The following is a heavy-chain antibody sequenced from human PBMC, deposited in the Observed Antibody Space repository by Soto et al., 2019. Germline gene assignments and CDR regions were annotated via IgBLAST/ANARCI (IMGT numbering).Heavy chain of an antibody. Sequence: QVQLMQSGAEVKKPGASVKVSCKASGDTFTDYYIHWVRQAPGQGLEWMGTVNPSGGHTTYAQHFLGRVTIARYTSTSTLCMELTILTSDDPAIYSCARGGHVVVVTAALDYWGQGTLVTVSS. CDR3: ARGGHVVVVTAALDY. CDR2: VNPSGGHT. CDR1: GDTFTDYY. V-gene: IGHV1-46*01. D-gene: IGHD2-21*02. J-gene: IGHJ4*02.